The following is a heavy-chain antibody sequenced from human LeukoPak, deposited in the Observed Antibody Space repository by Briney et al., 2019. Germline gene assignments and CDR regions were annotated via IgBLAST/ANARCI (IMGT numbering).Heavy chain of an antibody. CDR2: IYYSGST. CDR1: GGSISSYY. CDR3: ARDPEGDFGGMDV. J-gene: IGHJ6*02. V-gene: IGHV4-59*01. Sequence: SETLSLTCTVSGGSISSYYWSWIRPPPGKGLEWLGYIYYSGSTNYNPSLKRRVTITVDTSKIQYSLKLSSVTAADTAVYYCARDPEGDFGGMDVWGQRTTVTLSS. D-gene: IGHD3-3*01.